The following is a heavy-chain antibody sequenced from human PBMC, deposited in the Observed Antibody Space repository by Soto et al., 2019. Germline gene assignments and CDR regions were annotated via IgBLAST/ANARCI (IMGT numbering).Heavy chain of an antibody. V-gene: IGHV1-69-2*01. Sequence: EVQLVQSWAEVKKPGATVTISCKVSGYTFTAYYIHWVQQAPGKGLKWMGLLDPADGKTVYAEKFQGRVSITADTSTDTAYMEVSSLRSEDTAVYYCATLSRSTGGIFDYWVQGTLVSVSS. CDR3: ATLSRSTGGIFDY. J-gene: IGHJ4*02. D-gene: IGHD4-4*01. CDR2: LDPADGKT. CDR1: GYTFTAYY.